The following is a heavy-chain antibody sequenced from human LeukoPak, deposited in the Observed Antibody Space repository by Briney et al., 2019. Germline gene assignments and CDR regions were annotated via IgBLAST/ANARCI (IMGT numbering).Heavy chain of an antibody. CDR1: GFTFSSYG. J-gene: IGHJ4*02. V-gene: IGHV3-21*01. CDR2: ISSSSSYI. CDR3: ASLYGHGIFDY. D-gene: IGHD4-17*01. Sequence: GGSLKLSCAASGFTFSSYGMNWVRQAPGKGLEWVSSISSSSSYIYYADSVKGRFTISRDNAKNSLYLQMNSLRAEDTAVYYCASLYGHGIFDYWGQGTLVTVSS.